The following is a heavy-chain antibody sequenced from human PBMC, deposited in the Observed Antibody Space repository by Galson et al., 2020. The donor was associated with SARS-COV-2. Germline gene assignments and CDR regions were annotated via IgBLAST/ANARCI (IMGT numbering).Heavy chain of an antibody. J-gene: IGHJ6*04. Sequence: ASVKVPCKASGYTFTSYGISWVRQAPGQGLEWMGWISAYNGNTNYAQKLQGRVTMTTDTTTSTAYMELRSLRSDDTAVYYCARDWGEGGPPYYGMDVWGKGTTVTVSS. CDR1: GYTFTSYG. CDR2: ISAYNGNT. V-gene: IGHV1-18*01. CDR3: ARDWGEGGPPYYGMDV. D-gene: IGHD3-16*01.